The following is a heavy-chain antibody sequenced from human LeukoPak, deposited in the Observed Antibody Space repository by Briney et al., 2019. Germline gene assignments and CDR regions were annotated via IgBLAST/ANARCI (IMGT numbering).Heavy chain of an antibody. CDR1: GYTFTNYG. D-gene: IGHD3-22*01. CDR2: ISAYNGNT. J-gene: IGHJ4*02. V-gene: IGHV1-18*01. Sequence: ASVKVSCKASGYTFTNYGINWVRQAPGQGLEWMGWISAYNGNTNYAQKLQGRVTMTTDTSTSTAYMELRSLRSDDTAVYYCARDLSPAYYYDSSGGPYFDYWGQGTLVTVSS. CDR3: ARDLSPAYYYDSSGGPYFDY.